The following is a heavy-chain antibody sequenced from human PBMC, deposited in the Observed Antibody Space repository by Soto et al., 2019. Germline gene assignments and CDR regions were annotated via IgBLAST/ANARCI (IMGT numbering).Heavy chain of an antibody. CDR3: ARGRASGSYYLLDY. J-gene: IGHJ4*02. Sequence: GASXXXXCXXXGTTLPSYDINWVRQATGHGLEWMGWINPNSGNIGYAQKFQGRVTMTRDTAIRTAYMEVSRLRSDDTAVYYCARGRASGSYYLLDYWGQGTLVTVSS. CDR2: INPNSGNI. CDR1: GTTLPSYD. V-gene: IGHV1-8*01. D-gene: IGHD3-10*01.